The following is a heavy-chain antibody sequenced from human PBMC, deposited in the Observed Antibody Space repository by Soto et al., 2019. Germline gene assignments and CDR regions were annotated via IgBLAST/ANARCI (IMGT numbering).Heavy chain of an antibody. Sequence: PGGSLILSCAASGFTFSSYSMNWVRQAPGKGLEWVSYISSSSSTIYYADSVKGRFTISRDNAKNSLYLQMNSLRAEDTAVYYCARVRSVAATPYFDYWGQGTLVTVSS. CDR2: ISSSSSTI. V-gene: IGHV3-48*01. CDR3: ARVRSVAATPYFDY. D-gene: IGHD2-15*01. J-gene: IGHJ4*02. CDR1: GFTFSSYS.